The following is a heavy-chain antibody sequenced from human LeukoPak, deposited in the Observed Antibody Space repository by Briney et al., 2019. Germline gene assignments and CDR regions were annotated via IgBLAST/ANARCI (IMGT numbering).Heavy chain of an antibody. CDR1: GGSFSGYY. D-gene: IGHD2-15*01. Sequence: SETLSLTSAVYGGSFSGYYWSWIRQPPGKGLEWIGETNHSGSTNYNPSLKSRVTISVDTSKNQFSLKLSSVTAADTAVYYCARGARRADCSGGSCYSKDLNYYYYMDVWGKGTTVTVSS. V-gene: IGHV4-34*01. CDR2: TNHSGST. CDR3: ARGARRADCSGGSCYSKDLNYYYYMDV. J-gene: IGHJ6*03.